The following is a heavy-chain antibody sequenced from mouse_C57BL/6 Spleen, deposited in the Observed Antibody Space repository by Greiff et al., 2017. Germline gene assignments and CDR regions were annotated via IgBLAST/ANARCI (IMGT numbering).Heavy chain of an antibody. CDR1: YFAFMASA. Sequence: LKESGAELVRPGSSVKLSCKDSYFAFMASAMHWVKQRPGHGLEWIGSFTMYSDATEYSENFKGKATLTANTSSSTAYMELSSLTSEDSAVYYCASLHYYGSSPYAMDYWGQGTSVTVSS. CDR2: FTMYSDAT. J-gene: IGHJ4*01. CDR3: ASLHYYGSSPYAMDY. D-gene: IGHD1-1*01. V-gene: IGHV1-49*01.